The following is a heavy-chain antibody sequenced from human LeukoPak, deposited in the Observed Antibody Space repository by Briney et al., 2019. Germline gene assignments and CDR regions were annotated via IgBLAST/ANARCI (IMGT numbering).Heavy chain of an antibody. Sequence: GGSLRLSCAASGFTVSSNDISWVRQAPGKGLEWVSVVYSGGTTYFADSVKGRFTISRDDFKNTLYLQMNSLRAEDTAVYYCAKERAGAGEYWGQGTLVTVSA. CDR1: GFTVSSND. V-gene: IGHV3-66*01. J-gene: IGHJ4*02. CDR2: VYSGGTT. D-gene: IGHD6-13*01. CDR3: AKERAGAGEY.